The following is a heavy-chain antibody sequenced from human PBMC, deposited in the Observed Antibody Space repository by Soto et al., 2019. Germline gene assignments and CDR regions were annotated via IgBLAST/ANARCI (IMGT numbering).Heavy chain of an antibody. Sequence: PGGSLRLSCSASDFSFDKFAMWWVRQAPGKGLEYVSGITSTGGSTSYADSAQGRFTISRDNSNNVLFLQMNTLTIEDTALYYCVRGISPYSDSRGQAPIWGQGTLVTVSS. CDR3: VRGISPYSDSRGQAPI. J-gene: IGHJ4*02. D-gene: IGHD3-22*01. CDR1: DFSFDKFA. V-gene: IGHV3-64D*08. CDR2: ITSTGGST.